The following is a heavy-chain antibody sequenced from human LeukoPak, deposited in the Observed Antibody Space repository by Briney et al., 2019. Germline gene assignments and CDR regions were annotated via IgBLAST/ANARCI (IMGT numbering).Heavy chain of an antibody. CDR3: AKGDLYSSSWYDAFDI. J-gene: IGHJ3*02. CDR2: ISGSGGST. CDR1: GFTFSSYS. Sequence: GGSLRLSCAASGFTFSSYSMNWVRQAPGKGLEWVSAISGSGGSTYYADSVKGRFTISRDNSKNTLYLQMNSLRAEDTAVYYCAKGDLYSSSWYDAFDIWGQGTMVTVSS. D-gene: IGHD6-13*01. V-gene: IGHV3-23*01.